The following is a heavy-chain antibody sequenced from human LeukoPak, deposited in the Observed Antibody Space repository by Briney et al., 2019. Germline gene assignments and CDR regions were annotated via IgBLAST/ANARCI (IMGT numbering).Heavy chain of an antibody. J-gene: IGHJ3*01. V-gene: IGHV3-23*01. CDR1: GFTFRSYA. CDR3: AQGDSYYDFLLSV. CDR2: ISGSGAKT. D-gene: IGHD3-3*01. Sequence: GGSLRLSCEASGFTFRSYAMTWVRQAPGKGLEWVSAISGSGAKTYYADSVKGRFAISRDNSRNTLYLQMNSLRAEDTAVYYCAQGDSYYDFLLSVWGQGTMVTVSS.